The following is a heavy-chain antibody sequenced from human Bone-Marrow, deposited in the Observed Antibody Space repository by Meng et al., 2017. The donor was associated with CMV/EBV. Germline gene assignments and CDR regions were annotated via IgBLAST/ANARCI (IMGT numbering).Heavy chain of an antibody. Sequence: SGPTLVKPTETLTLTCTVSGFSLSNARMGVSWIRQPPGKALEWLAHIFSNDEKSYSTSLKSRLTISKDTSKSQVVLTMTNMDPVDTATYYCARIGEEYQLLDAFDIWAQGTMVTVSS. CDR3: ARIGEEYQLLDAFDI. CDR2: IFSNDEK. V-gene: IGHV2-26*01. D-gene: IGHD2-2*01. J-gene: IGHJ3*02. CDR1: GFSLSNARMG.